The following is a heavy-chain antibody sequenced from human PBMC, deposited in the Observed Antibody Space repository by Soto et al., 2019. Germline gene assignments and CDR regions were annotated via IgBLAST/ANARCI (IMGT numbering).Heavy chain of an antibody. CDR1: GSSVSSGGYF. D-gene: IGHD3-10*01. V-gene: IGHV4-30-4*01. CDR2: IYNSVSI. Sequence: SETLSLTCTVSGSSVSSGGYFWSWIRQPPGKGLEWIGHIYNSVSIYGNPSLKSRLTISVDTSKNQFSLKLNSVTAADTAVYYCAREPIIWGQGTLVTVSS. J-gene: IGHJ4*02. CDR3: AREPII.